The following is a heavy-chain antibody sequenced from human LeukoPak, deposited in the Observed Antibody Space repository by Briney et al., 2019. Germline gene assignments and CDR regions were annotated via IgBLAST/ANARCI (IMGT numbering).Heavy chain of an antibody. J-gene: IGHJ4*02. CDR1: GGSISSYY. D-gene: IGHD6-13*01. CDR3: AREYSSFEY. Sequence: SETLSLTCTVSGGSISSYYWSWIRQPPGKGLEWIGYIYYSGYTDYNPSLKSRVTISVDTSKNQFSLKLRSVTAADTAVYYCAREYSSFEYWGQGILVTVSS. CDR2: IYYSGYT. V-gene: IGHV4-59*01.